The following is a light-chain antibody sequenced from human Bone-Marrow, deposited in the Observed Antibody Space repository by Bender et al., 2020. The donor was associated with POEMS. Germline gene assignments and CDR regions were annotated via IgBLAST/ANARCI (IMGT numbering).Light chain of an antibody. J-gene: IGLJ3*02. Sequence: QSPLTQPASVSGSPGQSINISCTGTSNDVGSYDLLSWYQQFPGKAPKLIIYEVFKRPSGVSNRFSGSRSGTSASLAISGLQSEDEADYYCAVWDDSLNGWVFGGGTKLTVL. CDR3: AVWDDSLNGWV. CDR2: EVF. V-gene: IGLV2-14*02. CDR1: SNDVGSYDL.